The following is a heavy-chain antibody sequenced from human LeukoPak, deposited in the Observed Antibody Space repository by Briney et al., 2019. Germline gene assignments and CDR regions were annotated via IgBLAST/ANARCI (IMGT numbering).Heavy chain of an antibody. CDR3: ARARDFWSGYYTWLDY. CDR1: GFTFSSYS. Sequence: PGGSLRLSCAASGFTFSSYSMYWVRQAPGKGLEWVSSISSSSSYIYYADSVKGRFTISRDNAKNSLYLQMNSLRAEDTAVYYCARARDFWSGYYTWLDYWGQGTLVTVSS. V-gene: IGHV3-21*01. CDR2: ISSSSSYI. D-gene: IGHD3-3*01. J-gene: IGHJ4*02.